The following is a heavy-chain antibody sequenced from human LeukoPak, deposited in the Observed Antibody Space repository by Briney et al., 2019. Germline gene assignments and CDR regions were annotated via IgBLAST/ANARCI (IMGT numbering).Heavy chain of an antibody. CDR1: GLTLSDSA. V-gene: IGHV3-73*01. D-gene: IGHD3-10*01. CDR3: SGERGTYNWLDP. Sequence: GGSLRLSCAASGLTLSDSAIHWVRQASGKGLEWVGLIDRPAKSYATAYGASVGGRFTISRDDSKNTAYLQMDSLKTEDTALYYCSGERGTYNWLDPWGQGTLVTVSS. J-gene: IGHJ5*02. CDR2: IDRPAKSYAT.